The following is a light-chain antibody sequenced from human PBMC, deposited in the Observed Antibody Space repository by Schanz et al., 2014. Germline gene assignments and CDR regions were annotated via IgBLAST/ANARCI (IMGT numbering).Light chain of an antibody. CDR3: SSSTSSTTSWV. CDR1: SSDIGAYNY. J-gene: IGLJ3*02. V-gene: IGLV2-14*01. CDR2: DVN. Sequence: QSALTQPASVSGSPGQSITISCTGTSSDIGAYNYVSWYQQFPDKAPKLMIRDVNYRPSGVSNRFSGSKSGNTASLTISGLQAEDEAEYYCSSSTSSTTSWVFGGGTKVTVL.